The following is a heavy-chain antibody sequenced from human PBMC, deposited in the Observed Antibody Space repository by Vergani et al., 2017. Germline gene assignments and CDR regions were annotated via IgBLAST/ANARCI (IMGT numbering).Heavy chain of an antibody. CDR2: IYYSGST. J-gene: IGHJ5*02. CDR3: ARGPAVPAARWFDP. CDR1: GGSISSYY. V-gene: IGHV4-59*01. D-gene: IGHD2-2*01. Sequence: QVQLQESGPGLVKPSETLSLTCTVSGGSISSYYWSWIRQPPGKGLEWIGYIYYSGSTNYNPSLKSRVTISVDTSKNQFSLKLSCVTSADTAVYYCARGPAVPAARWFDPWGQGTLVTVSS.